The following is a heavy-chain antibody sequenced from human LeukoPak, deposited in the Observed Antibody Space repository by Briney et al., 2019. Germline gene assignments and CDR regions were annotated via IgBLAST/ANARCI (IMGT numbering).Heavy chain of an antibody. J-gene: IGHJ4*02. Sequence: ASVTVSCKASGCTFSSYAISWVRQAPGQGLEGLGGIIPIFGTANYAQKFQGRVTITADESTSTAYMELSSLRSEDTAVYYCARGGSYYDYWGQGTLVTVSS. CDR1: GCTFSSYA. CDR3: ARGGSYYDY. V-gene: IGHV1-69*13. CDR2: IIPIFGTA. D-gene: IGHD3-16*01.